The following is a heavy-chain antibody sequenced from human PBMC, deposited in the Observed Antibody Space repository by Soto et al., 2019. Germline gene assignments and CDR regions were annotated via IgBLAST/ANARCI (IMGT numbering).Heavy chain of an antibody. V-gene: IGHV4-59*01. CDR2: IYYSGST. Sequence: SETLSLTCTVSGGSISSYYWSWIRQPPGKGLEWIGYIYYSGSTNYNPSLKSRVTISVDTSKNQFSLKLSSVTAADTAVYYCARASGSYDSRVRRRRDFDYWGQGTLVTVSS. CDR1: GGSISSYY. CDR3: ARASGSYDSRVRRRRDFDY. D-gene: IGHD3-22*01. J-gene: IGHJ4*02.